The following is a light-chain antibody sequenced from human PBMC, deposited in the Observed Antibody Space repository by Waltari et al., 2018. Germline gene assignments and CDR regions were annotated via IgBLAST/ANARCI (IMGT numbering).Light chain of an antibody. CDR1: QAIGNE. V-gene: IGKV1-6*02. CDR2: AAS. J-gene: IGKJ1*01. Sequence: AIQMTQSPSSLSAFVGDRVTITCRATQAIGNELAWYQQRPGEAPKVLIYAASRLQNGVPSRFSGSRSGTYFTLTISSLQPEDFATYYCLQDKNYPRTVCQGTKV. CDR3: LQDKNYPRT.